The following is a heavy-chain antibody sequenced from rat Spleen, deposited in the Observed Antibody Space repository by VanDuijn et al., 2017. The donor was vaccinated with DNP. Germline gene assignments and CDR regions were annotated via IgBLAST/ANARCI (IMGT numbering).Heavy chain of an antibody. CDR1: GFSLTNYH. V-gene: IGHV2-43*01. Sequence: QVQLKESGPGLVQPSQTLSLACTVSGFSLTNYHVHWVRQPSGKGLEWMGVIWTGGNTEYNSALKSRLSISRDTSKSQVFLKMNSLQTKATATYYCSREGTIAAISTMDAWGQGTSVTVSS. CDR2: IWTGGNT. J-gene: IGHJ4*01. CDR3: SREGTIAAISTMDA. D-gene: IGHD1-2*01.